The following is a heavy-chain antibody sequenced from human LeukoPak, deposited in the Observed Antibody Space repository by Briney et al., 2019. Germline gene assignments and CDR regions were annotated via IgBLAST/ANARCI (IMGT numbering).Heavy chain of an antibody. CDR1: GFTFSSYS. V-gene: IGHV3-21*01. CDR2: VSSSSSYI. J-gene: IGHJ3*02. Sequence: GSLRLSCAASGFTFSSYSMNWVRQAPGKGLEWVSCVSSSSSYIYSADSVKGRFTISRENAKHSLYLQINSLRAEEAAVYFCARDRGRWLQSWGGDAFDIWGQGTMVTVSS. D-gene: IGHD5-24*01. CDR3: ARDRGRWLQSWGGDAFDI.